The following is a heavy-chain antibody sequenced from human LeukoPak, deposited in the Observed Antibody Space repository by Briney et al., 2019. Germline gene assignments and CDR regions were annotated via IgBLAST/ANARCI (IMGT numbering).Heavy chain of an antibody. CDR3: TTEVHYYDSSGYYWTMLDFQH. CDR1: GFTFSNAW. CDR2: IKSKTDGGTT. J-gene: IGHJ1*01. Sequence: GGSLRLSCAASGFTFSNAWMSWVRQAPGKGLEWVGRIKSKTDGGTTDYAAPVKGRFTISRDDSKNTLYLQMNSLKTEDTAVYHCTTEVHYYDSSGYYWTMLDFQHWGQGTLVTVSS. D-gene: IGHD3-22*01. V-gene: IGHV3-15*01.